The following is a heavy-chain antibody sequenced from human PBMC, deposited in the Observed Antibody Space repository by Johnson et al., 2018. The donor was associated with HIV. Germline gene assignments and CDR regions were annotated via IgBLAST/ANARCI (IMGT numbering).Heavy chain of an antibody. Sequence: VESGGGLVQPGGSLRLSCAASGFTFSSYAMHWVRQAPGKGLEYVSAISSNGGSTYYANSVKGRFTISRDNSKNTLYLQMNNLRVEDTAVYYCARAYNYPLWGQVTMLTVSS. CDR3: ARAYNYPL. CDR1: GFTFSSYA. D-gene: IGHD1-1*01. CDR2: ISSNGGST. J-gene: IGHJ3*01. V-gene: IGHV3-64*01.